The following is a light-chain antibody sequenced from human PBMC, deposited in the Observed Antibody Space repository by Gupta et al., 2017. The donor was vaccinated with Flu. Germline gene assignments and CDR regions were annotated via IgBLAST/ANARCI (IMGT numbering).Light chain of an antibody. Sequence: DIQLTQSPSFLSASVGDRVTITCRAGQGISNDLAWYQQKPGKAPDLLIYAASTLQSGVPSRFSGSGSGTEFTLTISSLQPEDFATFYCQQIASYPLTFGGGTKVEIK. J-gene: IGKJ4*01. V-gene: IGKV1-9*01. CDR3: QQIASYPLT. CDR1: QGISND. CDR2: AAS.